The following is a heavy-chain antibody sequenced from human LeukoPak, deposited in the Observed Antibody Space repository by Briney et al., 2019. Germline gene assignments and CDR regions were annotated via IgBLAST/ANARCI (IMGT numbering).Heavy chain of an antibody. Sequence: SETLSLTCTVSGGSISSGGYYWSWIRQHPGKGLEWIGYIYYSGSTYYNPSLKSRVTISVDTSKNQFSLKLSSVTAADTAVYYCARTTDSSSSGELFDYWGQGTLVTVSS. J-gene: IGHJ4*02. CDR1: GGSISSGGYY. CDR3: ARTTDSSSSGELFDY. D-gene: IGHD6-6*01. CDR2: IYYSGST. V-gene: IGHV4-31*03.